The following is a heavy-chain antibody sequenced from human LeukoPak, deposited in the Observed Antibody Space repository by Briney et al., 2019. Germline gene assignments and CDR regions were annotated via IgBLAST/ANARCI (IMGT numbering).Heavy chain of an antibody. CDR3: ARGGYSSSWRGDY. V-gene: IGHV3-7*01. D-gene: IGHD6-13*01. J-gene: IGHJ4*02. Sequence: GGSLRLSCAASGFTFSSYWMSWVRQAPGKGLEWVANIKQDGSEKYYVDSVKGRFTISRDNAKNSLYLQMNSLRAEDTAVYYCARGGYSSSWRGDYWGQGTLVTVSS. CDR2: IKQDGSEK. CDR1: GFTFSSYW.